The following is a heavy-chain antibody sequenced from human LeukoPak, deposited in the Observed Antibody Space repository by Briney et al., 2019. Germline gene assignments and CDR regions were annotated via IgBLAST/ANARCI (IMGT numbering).Heavy chain of an antibody. CDR3: ARDHDILTGSGWFDP. CDR2: IYYSGST. D-gene: IGHD3-9*01. CDR1: GGSISSYF. J-gene: IGHJ5*02. Sequence: SETLSLTCTVSGGSISSYFWSWIRQPPGKGLEWIGYIYYSGSTNYNPSLKSRVTISVDTSKNQFSLKLSSVTAADTAVYYCARDHDILTGSGWFDPWGQGTLVTVSS. V-gene: IGHV4-59*01.